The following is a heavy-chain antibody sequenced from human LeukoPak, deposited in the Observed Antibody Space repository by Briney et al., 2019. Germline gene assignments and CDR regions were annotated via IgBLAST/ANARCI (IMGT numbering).Heavy chain of an antibody. Sequence: GASVKVSCKVSGYTLTELSMHWVRQAPGKGLEWMGGFDPEDGETIYAQKFQGRVTMTEDTSTDTAYMELSSLRSEDTAVYYCATAQQWLVLTSSDYYYAMDVWGQGTTVTVSS. CDR2: FDPEDGET. CDR1: GYTLTELS. J-gene: IGHJ6*02. V-gene: IGHV1-24*01. CDR3: ATAQQWLVLTSSDYYYAMDV. D-gene: IGHD6-19*01.